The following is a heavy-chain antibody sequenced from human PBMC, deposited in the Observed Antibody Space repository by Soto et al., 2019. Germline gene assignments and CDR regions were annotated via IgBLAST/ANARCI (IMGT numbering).Heavy chain of an antibody. CDR1: CGSISSGDYY. CDR2: IYYSGST. J-gene: IGHJ5*02. Sequence: TSETLSLTCTVSCGSISSGDYYWSWIRQPPGKGLEWIGYIYYSGSTYYNPSLKSRVTISVDTSKNQFSLKLSSVTAADTAVYYCARVSTMTPYNWFDPWGQGTLVTVSS. V-gene: IGHV4-30-4*01. CDR3: ARVSTMTPYNWFDP. D-gene: IGHD3-22*01.